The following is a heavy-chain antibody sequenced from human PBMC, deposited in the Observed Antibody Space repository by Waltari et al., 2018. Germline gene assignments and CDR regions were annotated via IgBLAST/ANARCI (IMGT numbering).Heavy chain of an antibody. CDR1: GYSFTSYW. V-gene: IGHV5-51*01. CDR2: IYPGDSDT. D-gene: IGHD6-19*01. Sequence: EVQLVQSGAEVKKPGESLKISCKGSGYSFTSYWIGWVRQMPGKGLEWMGIIYPGDSDTRYSPAFQGQVTISADKSISTAYRQWSSLKASDTAMYYCARLTTVAGVLYWYFDLWVRGTLVTVSS. CDR3: ARLTTVAGVLYWYFDL. J-gene: IGHJ2*01.